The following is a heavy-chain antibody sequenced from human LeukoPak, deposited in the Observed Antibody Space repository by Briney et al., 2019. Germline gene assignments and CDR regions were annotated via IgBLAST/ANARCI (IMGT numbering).Heavy chain of an antibody. V-gene: IGHV3-21*01. CDR2: ISSSGSYI. CDR1: GFTFSSYS. D-gene: IGHD2-2*02. J-gene: IGHJ6*04. CDR3: ARRVIVVVPAAIGPYYGMDV. Sequence: GGSLRLSCAASGFTFSSYSMNWVRQAPGKGREWVSSISSSGSYIYYADSVKGRFTISRDNAKNSLYLQMNSLRAEDTAVYYCARRVIVVVPAAIGPYYGMDVWGKGTTVTVSS.